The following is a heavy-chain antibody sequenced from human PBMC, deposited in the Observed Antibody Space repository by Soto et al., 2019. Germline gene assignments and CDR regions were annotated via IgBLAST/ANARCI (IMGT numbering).Heavy chain of an antibody. Sequence: QITLRESGPTLVKPTQTLTLTCTFSGFSLSTSGVSVGWIRQPPGRALEWLALIYWDDDRRYRPSLKSRLIINNDTSKHQVVLTMTTMDPDDKATYYCARRYGANGICSDFDYWGQRTPVIVSS. CDR3: ARRYGANGICSDFDY. J-gene: IGHJ4*02. CDR1: GFSLSTSGVS. V-gene: IGHV2-5*02. CDR2: IYWDDDR. D-gene: IGHD2-8*01.